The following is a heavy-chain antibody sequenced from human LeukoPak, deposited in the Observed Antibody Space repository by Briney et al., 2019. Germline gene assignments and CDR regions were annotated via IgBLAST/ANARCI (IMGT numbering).Heavy chain of an antibody. V-gene: IGHV3-30-3*01. CDR1: GFTFSSYA. Sequence: QPGGSLRLSCAASGFTFSSYAMHWVRQAPGKGLEWVAVISYDGSNKYYADSVKGRFTISRDNSKNTLYLQMNSLRAEDTAVYYCARVPHDCGGDCYYFDYWGQGTLVTVSS. CDR2: ISYDGSNK. CDR3: ARVPHDCGGDCYYFDY. D-gene: IGHD2-21*02. J-gene: IGHJ4*02.